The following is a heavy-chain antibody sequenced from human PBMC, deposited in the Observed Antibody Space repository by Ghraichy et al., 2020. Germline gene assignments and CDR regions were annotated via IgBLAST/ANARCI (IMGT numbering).Heavy chain of an antibody. Sequence: GGSLRLSCAASGFTFSSYSMNWVRQAPGKGLEWVSSISSSSSYIYYADSVKGRFTISRDNAKNSLYLQMNSLRAEDTAVYYCARETSSGYYYDPHFDYWGQGTLVTVSS. CDR3: ARETSSGYYYDPHFDY. CDR2: ISSSSSYI. J-gene: IGHJ4*02. V-gene: IGHV3-21*01. D-gene: IGHD3-22*01. CDR1: GFTFSSYS.